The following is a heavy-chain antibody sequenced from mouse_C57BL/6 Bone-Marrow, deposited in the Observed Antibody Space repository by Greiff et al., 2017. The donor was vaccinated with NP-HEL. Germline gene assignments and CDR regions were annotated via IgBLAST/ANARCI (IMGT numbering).Heavy chain of an antibody. J-gene: IGHJ2*01. Sequence: QVQLQQSGAELVRPGASVKLSCKASGYTFTDYYIHWVKQRPGQGLEWIAMIYPGSGNTYYNEKFKGKATLTAEKSSSTAYMQLSSLTSEDSAVSFCARGGTTVYWGQGTTLTVSS. V-gene: IGHV1-76*01. CDR1: GYTFTDYY. D-gene: IGHD1-1*01. CDR3: ARGGTTVY. CDR2: IYPGSGNT.